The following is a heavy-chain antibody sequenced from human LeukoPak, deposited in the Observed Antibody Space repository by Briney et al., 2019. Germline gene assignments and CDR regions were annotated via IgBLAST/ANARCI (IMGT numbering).Heavy chain of an antibody. J-gene: IGHJ3*02. CDR2: IYHSGST. D-gene: IGHD3-3*01. CDR3: ARCDSGEWFHDAFDI. V-gene: IGHV4-38-2*01. CDR1: GYPISSGYY. Sequence: SETLSLTCGVSGYPISSGYYWGWIRQPPGKGLEWIGSIYHSGSTYYNPSLKSRVTISVDTSKNQFSLKLRSVTAADTALYYCARCDSGEWFHDAFDIWGQGTRVTVSS.